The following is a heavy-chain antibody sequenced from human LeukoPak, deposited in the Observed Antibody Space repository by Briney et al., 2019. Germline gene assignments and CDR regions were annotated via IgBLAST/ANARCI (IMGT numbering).Heavy chain of an antibody. CDR2: IVPSGST. Sequence: PSETLSLTCTVSGASIRSYYWSWIRQPAGKGLEWIGRIVPSGSTNYNPSLKSRVTMSVDTSKNQFSLKLNSVTAADTAVYYCAKEGAAPGPDFDYWGQGTQVIVSS. CDR3: AKEGAAPGPDFDY. D-gene: IGHD6-13*01. J-gene: IGHJ4*02. V-gene: IGHV4-4*07. CDR1: GASIRSYY.